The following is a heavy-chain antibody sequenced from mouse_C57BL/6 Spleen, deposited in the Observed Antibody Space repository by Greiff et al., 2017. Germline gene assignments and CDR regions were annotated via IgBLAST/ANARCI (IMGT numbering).Heavy chain of an antibody. CDR2: IYPRDGST. CDR1: GYTFTDHT. D-gene: IGHD1-1*01. J-gene: IGHJ1*03. CDR3: ARDYGSSYGYFDV. V-gene: IGHV1-78*01. Sequence: QVQLQQSDAELVKPGASVKISCKVSGYTFTDHTIHWMKQRPEQGLEWIGDIYPRDGSTKYNEKFKGKATLTADKSSSTAYMQLNSRTSEDSAVYFCARDYGSSYGYFDVWGTGTTVTVSS.